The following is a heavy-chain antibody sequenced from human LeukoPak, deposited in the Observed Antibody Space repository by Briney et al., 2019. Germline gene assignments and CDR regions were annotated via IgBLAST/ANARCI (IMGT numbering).Heavy chain of an antibody. Sequence: GSLRLSCAASGFTFSSYAMHWVRQAPGKGLEWVAVISYDGSNKYYADSVMGRFTISRDNDNNSLYLKMNSLGPEDTAVYYCARDPYSGNYGNYYYYYMDVWGKGTTVTISS. J-gene: IGHJ6*03. D-gene: IGHD1-26*01. V-gene: IGHV3-30*04. CDR1: GFTFSSYA. CDR3: ARDPYSGNYGNYYYYYMDV. CDR2: ISYDGSNK.